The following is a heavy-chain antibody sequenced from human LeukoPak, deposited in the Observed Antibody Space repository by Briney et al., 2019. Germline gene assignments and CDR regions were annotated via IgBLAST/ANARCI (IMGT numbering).Heavy chain of an antibody. CDR2: IRSKAYGGTT. Sequence: GGSLRLSCTASGFTFGDYTMNWVRQAPGKGLEWVGFIRSKAYGGTTEYAASVEGRFIISRDDSKSIAYLQMNSLKTEDTAVYYCTRDLRSSTSCPDYWGQGTLVTVSS. V-gene: IGHV3-49*04. D-gene: IGHD2-2*01. CDR3: TRDLRSSTSCPDY. CDR1: GFTFGDYT. J-gene: IGHJ4*02.